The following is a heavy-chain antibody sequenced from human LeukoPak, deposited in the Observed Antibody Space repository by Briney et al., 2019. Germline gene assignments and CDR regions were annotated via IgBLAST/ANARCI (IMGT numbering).Heavy chain of an antibody. Sequence: GGSLRLSCAASGFTFSSYSMNWVRQAPGKGLEWVSSISSSSSYIYYADSVKGRFTISRDNAKNSLYLQMNSLRAEDTAVYYCARDSDFGVFDYWGQGTLVTVSS. D-gene: IGHD3-16*01. J-gene: IGHJ4*02. CDR1: GFTFSSYS. CDR3: ARDSDFGVFDY. CDR2: ISSSSSYI. V-gene: IGHV3-21*01.